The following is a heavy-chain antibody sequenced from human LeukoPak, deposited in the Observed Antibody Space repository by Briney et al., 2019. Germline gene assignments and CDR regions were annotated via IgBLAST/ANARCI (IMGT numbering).Heavy chain of an antibody. CDR2: ISYDGSNK. J-gene: IGHJ5*02. CDR3: ARDLSGSGSYYNWFDP. V-gene: IGHV3-30*04. CDR1: GFTFSSYA. D-gene: IGHD3-10*01. Sequence: QTGGSLRLSCAASGFTFSSYAMHWVRQGPGKGLEWVAVISYDGSNKYYADSVKGRFTISRDNSKNTLYLQMNSLRAEDTAVYYCARDLSGSGSYYNWFDPWGQGTLVTVSS.